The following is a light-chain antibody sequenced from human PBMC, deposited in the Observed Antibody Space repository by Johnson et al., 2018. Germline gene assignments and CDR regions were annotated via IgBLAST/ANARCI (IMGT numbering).Light chain of an antibody. J-gene: IGLJ1*01. CDR2: ENN. CDR1: SSNIGNNY. CDR3: GTWDSSPSAGNG. Sequence: QSVLTQPPSVSAAPGQKVTISCSGSSSNIGNNYVSWYQQLPGTAPKLLIYENNKRPSGIPDRFSGSKSGTSATLGITGLQTGDEAEYYCGTWDSSPSAGNGFGTGTKVTVL. V-gene: IGLV1-51*02.